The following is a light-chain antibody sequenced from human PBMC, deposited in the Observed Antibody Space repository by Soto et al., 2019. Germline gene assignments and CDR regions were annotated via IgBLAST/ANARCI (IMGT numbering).Light chain of an antibody. CDR3: HQYNNRPIT. J-gene: IGKJ5*01. CDR2: DAS. CDR1: QSVSSN. V-gene: IGKV3-15*01. Sequence: EIGMTQSPATLSLSPGDRDTLSCRASQSVSSNLAWYQQKPGQAPRLLIYDASTRATGIPARFSGSGSGTEFTPTISSLQAEDVAVDSRHQYNNRPITVGRGTIPKIK.